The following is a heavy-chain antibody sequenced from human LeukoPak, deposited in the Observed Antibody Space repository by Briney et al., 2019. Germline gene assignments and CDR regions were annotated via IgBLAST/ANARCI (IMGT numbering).Heavy chain of an antibody. Sequence: KTSETLSLTCTVSGGSISTHYWSWIRQSAGKGLEWIGRIHISGSTNYNPSLKSRVSMSVDTSKNQFSLKLTSVTAADTAVYYCVRHTTSGWYQVVYWGQGTLVTVSS. D-gene: IGHD6-19*01. J-gene: IGHJ4*02. CDR1: GGSISTHY. CDR3: VRHTTSGWYQVVY. V-gene: IGHV4-4*07. CDR2: IHISGST.